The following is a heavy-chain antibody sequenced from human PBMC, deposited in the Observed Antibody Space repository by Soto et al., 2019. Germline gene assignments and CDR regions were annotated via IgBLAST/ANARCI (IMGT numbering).Heavy chain of an antibody. CDR1: GYTFTSYA. CDR3: ARSDEYYDFWSGQNYGMDV. V-gene: IGHV1-3*01. J-gene: IGHJ6*02. CDR2: INAGNGNT. D-gene: IGHD3-3*01. Sequence: ASVKVSCKASGYTFTSYAMHWVRQAPGQRLEWMGWINAGNGNTKYSQKFQGRVTITRDTSASTAYMELSSLRSEDTAVYYCARSDEYYDFWSGQNYGMDVWGQGTTVTVSS.